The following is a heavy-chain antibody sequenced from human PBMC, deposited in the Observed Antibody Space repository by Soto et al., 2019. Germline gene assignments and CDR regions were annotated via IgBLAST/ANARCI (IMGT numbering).Heavy chain of an antibody. J-gene: IGHJ4*02. CDR2: ISYDGSNK. Sequence: GGSLRLSCAASGFTFSSYGMHWVRQAPGKGLEWVAVISYDGSNKYYADSVKGRFTISRDNSKNTLYLQMNSLRAEDTAVYYCVSDLGGYQLLYVYWGQGTLVTVSS. CDR1: GFTFSSYG. V-gene: IGHV3-30*03. D-gene: IGHD2-2*02. CDR3: VSDLGGYQLLYVY.